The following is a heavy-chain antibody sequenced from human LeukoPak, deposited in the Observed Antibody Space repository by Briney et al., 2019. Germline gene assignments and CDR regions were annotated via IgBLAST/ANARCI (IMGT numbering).Heavy chain of an antibody. CDR1: GFTLSNAW. CDR2: IKSKTDGGPT. D-gene: IGHD1-14*01. CDR3: TTGHTG. J-gene: IGHJ4*02. V-gene: IGHV3-15*01. Sequence: GGSLRLSCAASGFTLSNAWVSWVRQSPGKGLEGVGRIKSKTDGGPTDYAARAKGRFTIPREDSKNTLYLKMNSPKTEDTAVYYCTTGHTGWGQGTLVTVSS.